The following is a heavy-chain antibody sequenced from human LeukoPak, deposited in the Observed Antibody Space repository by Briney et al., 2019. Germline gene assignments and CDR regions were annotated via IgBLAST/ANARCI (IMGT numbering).Heavy chain of an antibody. CDR3: ARDSYSSSWYRGNYIYYMDV. V-gene: IGHV3-11*01. CDR1: GFTFSDDY. Sequence: GGSLRLSCAASGFTFSDDYMSWIRQAPGKGLEWVSYISSSGSTIYYADSVKGRFTISRDNAKNSLYLQMNSLRAEDTAVYYCARDSYSSSWYRGNYIYYMDVWGKGTTVTVSS. J-gene: IGHJ6*03. CDR2: ISSSGSTI. D-gene: IGHD6-13*01.